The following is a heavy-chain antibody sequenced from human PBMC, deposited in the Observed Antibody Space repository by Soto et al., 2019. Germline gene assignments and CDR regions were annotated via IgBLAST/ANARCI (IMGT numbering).Heavy chain of an antibody. Sequence: GGSLRLSCAASGFTFSIYGMHWVRQAPGKGLEWVAVISYDGSNKYYADSVKGRFTISRDNSKNTLYLQMNSLRAEDTAVYYCAKVPNLTMVRGVPDYWGQGTLVTVSS. D-gene: IGHD3-10*01. CDR3: AKVPNLTMVRGVPDY. CDR2: ISYDGSNK. CDR1: GFTFSIYG. J-gene: IGHJ4*02. V-gene: IGHV3-30*18.